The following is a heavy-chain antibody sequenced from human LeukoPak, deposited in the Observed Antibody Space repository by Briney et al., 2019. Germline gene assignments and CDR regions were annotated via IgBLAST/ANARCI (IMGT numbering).Heavy chain of an antibody. J-gene: IGHJ6*04. D-gene: IGHD6-13*01. CDR3: AMCIAAAGTRRDYYYYGMDV. CDR2: IWYDGSNK. CDR1: GFTFSSYG. V-gene: IGHV3-33*01. Sequence: GRSLRLSCVASGFTFSSYGMHWVRQAPGKGLEWVAVIWYDGSNKYYADSVKGRFTISRDNSKNTLYLQMNSLRAEDTAVYYCAMCIAAAGTRRDYYYYGMDVWGKGTTVTVSS.